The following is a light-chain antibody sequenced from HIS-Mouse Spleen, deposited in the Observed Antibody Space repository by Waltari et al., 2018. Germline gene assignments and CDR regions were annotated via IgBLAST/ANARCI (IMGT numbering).Light chain of an antibody. CDR2: DAS. J-gene: IGKJ4*01. CDR3: QQFNSYPALT. V-gene: IGKV1-13*02. Sequence: AIQLTQSPSSLSASVGDRVTITCRASQGSSSALAWYQQKPGKPPKPLIYDASSLESGGPSRFSGSGSGTDFTLTISSLHPDDFATYYCQQFNSYPALTFGGGTKVEIK. CDR1: QGSSSA.